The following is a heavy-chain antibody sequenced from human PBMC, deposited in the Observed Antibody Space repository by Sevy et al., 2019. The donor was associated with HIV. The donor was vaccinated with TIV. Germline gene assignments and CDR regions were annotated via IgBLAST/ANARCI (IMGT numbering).Heavy chain of an antibody. V-gene: IGHV3-23*01. D-gene: IGHD2-15*01. CDR2: ISDSGGYT. CDR3: AKDRYCSGGNCPLDY. Sequence: GGSLRLSCTASGITLNTYAMKWVRQAPGKGLEWVSGISDSGGYTYYADSVKGRFTISRDNTKNTVSLQMNSLRAEDTAVYYCAKDRYCSGGNCPLDYWGRGTLVTVSS. CDR1: GITLNTYA. J-gene: IGHJ4*02.